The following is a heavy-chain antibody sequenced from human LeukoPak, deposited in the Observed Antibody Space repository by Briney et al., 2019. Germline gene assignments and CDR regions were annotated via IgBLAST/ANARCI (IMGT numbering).Heavy chain of an antibody. V-gene: IGHV3-15*01. J-gene: IGHJ4*02. CDR3: TTRYCSGGRCDY. Sequence: KPGGSLRLSCAASGFTFSNAWLNWVRQAPGKGLDWVGRIKSKTDGGTTDYAAPVKGRFHISRDDSKTTLYLQMNSLKTEDTAVYYGTTRYCSGGRCDYWGQGTRVTVSS. D-gene: IGHD2-15*01. CDR1: GFTFSNAW. CDR2: IKSKTDGGTT.